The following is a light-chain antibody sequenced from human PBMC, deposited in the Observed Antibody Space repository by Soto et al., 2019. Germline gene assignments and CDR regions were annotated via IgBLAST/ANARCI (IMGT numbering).Light chain of an antibody. CDR1: SSNVGRYKY. J-gene: IGLJ1*01. V-gene: IGLV2-11*01. CDR2: DVT. CDR3: CSYAGTYIYV. Sequence: QSALTQPRSVFGSPGQSVTISCTGTSSNVGRYKYVSWYQHHPGKAPKLMIYDVTMRPSGVPDRFSGSKSGNTASLTISGLQAEDEADYYCCSYAGTYIYVSGTGTKVPDL.